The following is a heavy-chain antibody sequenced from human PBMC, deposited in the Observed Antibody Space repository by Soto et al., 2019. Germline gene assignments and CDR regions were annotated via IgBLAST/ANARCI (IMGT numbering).Heavy chain of an antibody. Sequence: SETLSLTCSVLGDSISDTRYYWGWIRQSPEKGLEWIGSISHDGHAYYNPSLKSRVTLFADTSRNQFSLKMKSVTVADTALYFCARQVSGAYLGGTWFDPWGQGALVTVSS. CDR2: ISHDGHA. J-gene: IGHJ5*02. CDR1: GDSISDTRYY. CDR3: ARQVSGAYLGGTWFDP. V-gene: IGHV4-39*01. D-gene: IGHD4-17*01.